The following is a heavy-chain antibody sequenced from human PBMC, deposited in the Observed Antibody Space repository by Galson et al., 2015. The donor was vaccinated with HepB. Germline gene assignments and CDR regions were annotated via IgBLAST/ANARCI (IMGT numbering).Heavy chain of an antibody. Sequence: SLRLSCAASGFTFSSYGMHWVRQAPGKGLEWVAVIWYDGSNKYYADSVKGRFTISRDNSKNTLYLQMNSLRAEDTAVYYCARGVWGCSSTSCVPARFDYWGQGTLVTVSS. CDR3: ARGVWGCSSTSCVPARFDY. J-gene: IGHJ4*02. V-gene: IGHV3-33*01. CDR2: IWYDGSNK. D-gene: IGHD2-2*01. CDR1: GFTFSSYG.